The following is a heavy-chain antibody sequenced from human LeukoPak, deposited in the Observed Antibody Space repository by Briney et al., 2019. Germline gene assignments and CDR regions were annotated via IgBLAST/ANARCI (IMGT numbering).Heavy chain of an antibody. V-gene: IGHV4-34*01. J-gene: IGHJ2*01. CDR1: GGSFSGYY. Sequence: PSETLSLTCAVYGGSFSGYYWSWIRQPPVKGLEWIGEINHSGSTNYNPSLKSRVTISVDTSKNQFSLKLSSVTAADTAVYYCARGLVGATRGYFDLWGRGTLVTVSS. D-gene: IGHD1-26*01. CDR3: ARGLVGATRGYFDL. CDR2: INHSGST.